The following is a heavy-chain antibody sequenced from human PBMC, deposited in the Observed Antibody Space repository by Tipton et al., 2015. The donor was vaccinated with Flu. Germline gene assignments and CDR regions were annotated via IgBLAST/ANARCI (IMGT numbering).Heavy chain of an antibody. V-gene: IGHV1-2*02. J-gene: IGHJ4*02. CDR3: AREMAVAGTFDY. CDR1: GYTFTSYG. D-gene: IGHD6-19*01. CDR2: INPNSGGT. Sequence: QSGAEVKKPGASVKVSCKASGYTFTSYGTSWVRQAPGQGLEWMGWINPNSGGTNYAQKFQGRVTMTRDTSISTAYMELSRLRSDDTAVYYCAREMAVAGTFDYWGQGTLVTVSS.